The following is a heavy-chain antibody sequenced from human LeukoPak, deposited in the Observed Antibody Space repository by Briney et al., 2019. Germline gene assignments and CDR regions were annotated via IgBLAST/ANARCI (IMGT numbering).Heavy chain of an antibody. CDR2: INPNSGGT. V-gene: IGHV1-2*02. D-gene: IGHD3-22*01. CDR3: ARDVFEVSTDELFDY. Sequence: ASVKVSCKASGYTFTGYYMHWVRQAPGQGLEWMGWINPNSGGTNYAQKFQGRVTMTRDTSISTAYMELSRLRSDDTAVYYCARDVFEVSTDELFDYWGQGTLVTVSS. J-gene: IGHJ4*02. CDR1: GYTFTGYY.